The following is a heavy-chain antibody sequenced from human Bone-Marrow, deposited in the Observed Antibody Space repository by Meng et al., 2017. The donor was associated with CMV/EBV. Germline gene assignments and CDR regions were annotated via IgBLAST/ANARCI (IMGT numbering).Heavy chain of an antibody. Sequence: GESLKISCAASGFTVITTYMSWVRQAPGKGLEWVSLIYSGGGIHYADSLKGRFTITRDNAKNTLYLQLNSLRAEDTAVYYCARDGGSDYYYYGMDVWGQGTTATVSS. V-gene: IGHV3-66*01. D-gene: IGHD3-16*01. CDR3: ARDGGSDYYYYGMDV. J-gene: IGHJ6*02. CDR1: GFTVITTY. CDR2: IYSGGGI.